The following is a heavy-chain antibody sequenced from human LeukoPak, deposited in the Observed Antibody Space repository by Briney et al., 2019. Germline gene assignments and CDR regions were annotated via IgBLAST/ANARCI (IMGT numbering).Heavy chain of an antibody. CDR3: AAGRAWTSDY. V-gene: IGHV3-23*01. J-gene: IGHJ4*02. D-gene: IGHD1-1*01. Sequence: GGSLRLSCAASGFTFSTYAMNWVRQAPGKGLDSVSSITGSGGATHYADSVKGRFTISRDNSKNTLYLQMNSLRAEDTAVYYCAAGRAWTSDYWGQGTLVTVSS. CDR2: ITGSGGAT. CDR1: GFTFSTYA.